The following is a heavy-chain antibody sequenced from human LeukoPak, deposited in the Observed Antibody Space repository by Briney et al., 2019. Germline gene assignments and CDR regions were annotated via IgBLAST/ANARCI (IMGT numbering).Heavy chain of an antibody. Sequence: SETLSLTCTVSGGSISSSSYYWGWIRQPPGKGLEWIGGIYYSGSTYYNPSLKSRVTISVDTSKNQFSLKLSSVTAADTAVYYCARDLAGSPDYWGQGTLVTVS. CDR2: IYYSGST. CDR3: ARDLAGSPDY. CDR1: GGSISSSSYY. V-gene: IGHV4-39*07. D-gene: IGHD6-19*01. J-gene: IGHJ4*02.